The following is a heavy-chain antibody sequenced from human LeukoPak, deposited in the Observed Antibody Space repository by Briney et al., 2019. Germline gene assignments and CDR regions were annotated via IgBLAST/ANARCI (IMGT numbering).Heavy chain of an antibody. Sequence: GESLKISCKGSGSSFTSYWIGWVRQMPGKGLEWMGIIYPGDSDTRYSPSFQGQVTISADKSISTAYLQWSSLKASDTAMYYCARQSGFCTSTSCLGSFDYWGQGTLVTVSS. J-gene: IGHJ4*02. D-gene: IGHD2-2*01. CDR3: ARQSGFCTSTSCLGSFDY. CDR2: IYPGDSDT. V-gene: IGHV5-51*01. CDR1: GSSFTSYW.